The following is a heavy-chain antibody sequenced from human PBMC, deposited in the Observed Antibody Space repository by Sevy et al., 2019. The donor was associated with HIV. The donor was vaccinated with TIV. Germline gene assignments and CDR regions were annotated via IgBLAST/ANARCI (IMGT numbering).Heavy chain of an antibody. V-gene: IGHV4-59*01. CDR3: ARVTMTTVTTFDY. CDR1: GGSISSYY. D-gene: IGHD4-17*01. J-gene: IGHJ4*02. CDR2: IYYSGST. Sequence: SETLSLTCTVSGGSISSYYWSWIRQPPGKGLEWIGYIYYSGSTNYNPSLKSRVTISVDTSKNQFFLKLSSVTAADTAVYYCARVTMTTVTTFDYWGQGTLVTVSS.